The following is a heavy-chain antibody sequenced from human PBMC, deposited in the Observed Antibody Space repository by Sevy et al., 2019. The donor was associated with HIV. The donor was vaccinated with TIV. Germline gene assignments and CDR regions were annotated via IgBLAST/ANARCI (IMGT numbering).Heavy chain of an antibody. V-gene: IGHV1-58*01. CDR2: IVVGSGNT. CDR1: GFTFTSSA. J-gene: IGHJ4*02. Sequence: ASVKVSCKASGFTFTSSAVQWVRQARGQRLEWIGWIVVGSGNTNYGQKFQERVTITRDMSTSTAYMELSSLRSEDTAVYYCAAVTDTAMVTGWGQGTLVTVSS. CDR3: AAVTDTAMVTG. D-gene: IGHD5-18*01.